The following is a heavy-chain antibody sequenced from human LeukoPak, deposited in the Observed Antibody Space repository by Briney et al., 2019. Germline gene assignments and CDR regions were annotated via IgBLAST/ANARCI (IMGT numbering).Heavy chain of an antibody. CDR2: MNPNSGNT. Sequence: ASVKVSCKASGYTFTTYDINWVRQVTGQGLEWMGWMNPNSGNTGYAQKIQGRVTMTRNTSINTAYMELSSLRSEDTAVYYCARDPGNYHTSGSYYGSWGQGTLVTVSS. D-gene: IGHD3-10*01. CDR1: GYTFTTYD. V-gene: IGHV1-8*01. J-gene: IGHJ5*02. CDR3: ARDPGNYHTSGSYYGS.